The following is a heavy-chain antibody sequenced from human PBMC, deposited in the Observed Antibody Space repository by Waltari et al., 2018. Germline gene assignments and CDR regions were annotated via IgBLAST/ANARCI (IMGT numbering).Heavy chain of an antibody. Sequence: QVQLQQWGAGLLEPSETLSLTCAVYGVSLSGYYWSWIRQTPGKGLEWIGEINYSGNAHYTSSLNSRVTSSVDTSKNLIFLKLSSVTAADTAVYYCARDLGIGCSSSSCYGGALDSWGQGTMVTVSS. CDR2: INYSGNA. J-gene: IGHJ3*01. CDR1: GVSLSGYY. CDR3: ARDLGIGCSSSSCYGGALDS. D-gene: IGHD2-2*01. V-gene: IGHV4-34*02.